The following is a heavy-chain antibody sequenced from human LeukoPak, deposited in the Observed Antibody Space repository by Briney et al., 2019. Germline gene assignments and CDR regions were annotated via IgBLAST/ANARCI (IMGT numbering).Heavy chain of an antibody. CDR2: INHRGST. CDR3: AKEGYDSSGYYPSDYYGMDV. D-gene: IGHD3-22*01. V-gene: IGHV4-34*01. J-gene: IGHJ6*02. Sequence: SETLSLTCAVYGGSFSGYYWSWIRQPPGKGLEWIGEINHRGSTNYNPSLKSRVTISVDTSKNQFSLKLSSVTAADTAVYYCAKEGYDSSGYYPSDYYGMDVWGQGTTVTVSS. CDR1: GGSFSGYY.